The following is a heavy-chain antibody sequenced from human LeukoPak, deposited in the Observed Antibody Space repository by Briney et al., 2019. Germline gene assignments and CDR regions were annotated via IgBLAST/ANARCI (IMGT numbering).Heavy chain of an antibody. CDR2: INLNTGDT. CDR3: ARDQPALDY. V-gene: IGHV1-2*02. CDR1: GFTLIGYY. Sequence: ASVNVSCKASGFTLIGYYMHWVRQAPGQGLEWMGWINLNTGDTDYAPKFQGRVTMTRDTSITTAYMQLSWLRYDDTAVYYCARDQPALDYWGRGTLVTVSS. J-gene: IGHJ4*02.